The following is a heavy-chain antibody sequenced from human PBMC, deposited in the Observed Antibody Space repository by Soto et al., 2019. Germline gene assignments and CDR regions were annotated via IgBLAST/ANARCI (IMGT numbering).Heavy chain of an antibody. Sequence: QVQLVQSGAEVKKPGSSVKVSCKASGGTFSSYAISWVRQAPGQGLEWMGGIIPIFGTANYAQKFQGRVTIPADNTTSTAQMGLTGRISGARAVFSCARPPALAQAPGNPRDWSLALGGRGPRVTVPS. CDR1: GGTFSSYA. D-gene: IGHD6-13*01. CDR3: ARPPALAQAPGNPRDWSLAL. CDR2: IIPIFGTA. V-gene: IGHV1-69*14. J-gene: IGHJ2*01.